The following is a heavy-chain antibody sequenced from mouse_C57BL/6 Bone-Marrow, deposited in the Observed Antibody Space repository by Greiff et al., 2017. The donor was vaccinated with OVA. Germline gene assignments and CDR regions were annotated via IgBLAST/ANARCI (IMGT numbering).Heavy chain of an antibody. V-gene: IGHV1-82*01. CDR3: ARGSYGSSYWGAY. CDR1: GYAFSSSW. Sequence: VKLQQSGPELVKPGASVKISCKASGYAFSSSWMNWVKQRPGKGLEWIGRIYPGDGDTNYNGKFKGKATLTADKSSSTAYMQLSSLTSEDSAVYVGARGSYGSSYWGAYWGQGTLVTVSA. CDR2: IYPGDGDT. D-gene: IGHD1-1*01. J-gene: IGHJ3*01.